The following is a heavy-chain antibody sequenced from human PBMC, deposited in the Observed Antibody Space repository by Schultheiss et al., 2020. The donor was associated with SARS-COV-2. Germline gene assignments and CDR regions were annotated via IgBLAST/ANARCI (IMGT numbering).Heavy chain of an antibody. J-gene: IGHJ5*02. CDR1: GGSISSHY. CDR2: IYYSGST. D-gene: IGHD3-16*01. V-gene: IGHV4-59*11. CDR3: AREGGWFDP. Sequence: SETLSLTCTVSGGSISSHYWSWIRQPPGKGLEWIGYIYYSGSTNYNPSLKSRVTISVDTSKNQFSLKLRSVTAADTAVYYCAREGGWFDPWGQGTLVTVSS.